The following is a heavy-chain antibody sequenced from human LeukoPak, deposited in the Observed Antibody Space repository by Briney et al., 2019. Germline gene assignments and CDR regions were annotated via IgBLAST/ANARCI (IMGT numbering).Heavy chain of an antibody. V-gene: IGHV4-30-4*01. CDR2: IYHNGNT. Sequence: SETLSLTCTVSGASTSSVDYYWTWIRQTPGEGLEWIGFIYHNGNTQYNPSLKSAITISIGTSKNQFSLTLSSVTAADTAVYYCARVRLEKVRAYYGMDVWGQGTSVTVSS. J-gene: IGHJ6*02. CDR1: GASTSSVDYY. D-gene: IGHD2-2*01. CDR3: ARVRLEKVRAYYGMDV.